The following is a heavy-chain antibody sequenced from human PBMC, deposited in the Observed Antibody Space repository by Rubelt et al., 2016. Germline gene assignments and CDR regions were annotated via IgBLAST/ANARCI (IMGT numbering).Heavy chain of an antibody. J-gene: IGHJ4*02. CDR1: GFTFSSAS. V-gene: IGHV3-69-1*01. CDR2: ITSGSAI. CDR3: ARVITSSGWYEDY. D-gene: IGHD6-19*01. Sequence: EVQLVESGGGLVKPGGSLRLSCAASGFTFSSASMNWVRQAPGKGLEWVSSITSGSAIYYADSVKGRFTNSRDNAKNSLYLQMNSLRDEDTAVYYCARVITSSGWYEDYWGQGTLVTVSS.